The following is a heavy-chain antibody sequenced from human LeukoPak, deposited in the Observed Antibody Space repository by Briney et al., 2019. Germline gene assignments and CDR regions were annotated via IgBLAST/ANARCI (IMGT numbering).Heavy chain of an antibody. CDR3: ARGEPHSELRND. J-gene: IGHJ4*02. D-gene: IGHD1-7*01. Sequence: GASVKVSCKASGYTFTSYYMHWVRQAPGQGLEWMGIINPSAGSTGYAQKFQGRVTMTRDTSTSTVYMELGSLRSEDTAVYYCARGEPHSELRNDWGQGTLVTVSS. CDR1: GYTFTSYY. CDR2: INPSAGST. V-gene: IGHV1-46*01.